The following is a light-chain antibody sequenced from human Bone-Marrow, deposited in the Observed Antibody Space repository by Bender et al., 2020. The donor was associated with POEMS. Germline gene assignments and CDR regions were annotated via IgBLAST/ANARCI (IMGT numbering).Light chain of an antibody. CDR2: GKN. V-gene: IGLV3-19*01. Sequence: SSELTQDPPVSVALGQTVRFTCQGDSLRSHYTSWYQQKPGQAPVLVISGKNDRPSGVPDRFSGSKSGTSASLAISDIQSEDEGDYYCSSWDDSLSGWVFGGGTKLTVL. CDR3: SSWDDSLSGWV. J-gene: IGLJ3*02. CDR1: SLRSHY.